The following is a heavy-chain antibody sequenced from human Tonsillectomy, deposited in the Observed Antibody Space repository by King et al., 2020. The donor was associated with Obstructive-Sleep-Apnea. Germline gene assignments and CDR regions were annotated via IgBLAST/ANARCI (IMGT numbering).Heavy chain of an antibody. CDR1: GFTFSSYA. CDR2: ISYDGNNK. Sequence: QVQLVESGGGVVQPGKSLRLSCAASGFTFSSYAMHWVRQAPGKGLEWVAAISYDGNNKYYADSVKGRFTISRDNSKNTLYLQMNSLRTDDTAVYYCALHRGRFFDWPPSPNWFDPWGQGTLVTVSS. D-gene: IGHD3-9*01. J-gene: IGHJ5*02. CDR3: ALHRGRFFDWPPSPNWFDP. V-gene: IGHV3-30*04.